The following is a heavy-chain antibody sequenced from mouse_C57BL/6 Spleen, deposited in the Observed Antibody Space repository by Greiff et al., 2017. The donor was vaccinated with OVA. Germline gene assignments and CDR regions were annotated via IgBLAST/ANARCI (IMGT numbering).Heavy chain of an antibody. CDR3: ARPSDDKGWFAD. J-gene: IGHJ3*01. CDR1: GYTFTSYW. D-gene: IGHD2-3*01. V-gene: IGHV1-61*01. CDR2: IYPSDSET. Sequence: VKLQQPGAELVRPGSSVKLSCKASGYTFTSYWMDWVKQRPGQGLEWIGNIYPSDSETHYNQKFKDKATLTVDKSSSTAYMQRSSLTSEDSAVYCGARPSDDKGWFADWGKGTLVTVSA.